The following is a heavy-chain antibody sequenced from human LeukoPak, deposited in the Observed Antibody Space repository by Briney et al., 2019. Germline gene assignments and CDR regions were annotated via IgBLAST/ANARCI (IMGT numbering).Heavy chain of an antibody. V-gene: IGHV3-30*18. CDR2: ISYDGSNK. CDR3: AKDALISFRGAWSQSDY. Sequence: GGSLRLSCAASGFTFSSYGMHWVRQAPGKGLEWVAVISYDGSNKYYADSVKGRFTISRDNSKNTLFLQMNSLRAEDTAVYYCAKDALISFRGAWSQSDYWGQGTLVTVSS. CDR1: GFTFSSYG. J-gene: IGHJ4*02. D-gene: IGHD3-16*02.